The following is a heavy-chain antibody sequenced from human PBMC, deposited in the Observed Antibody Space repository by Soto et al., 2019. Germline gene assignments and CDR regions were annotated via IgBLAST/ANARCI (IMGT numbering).Heavy chain of an antibody. D-gene: IGHD2-21*01. V-gene: IGHV1-18*01. J-gene: IGHJ5*02. CDR3: VRDPREYCGSGTSPHP. CDR2: ISAYSGQT. Sequence: GASVKVSCKASGYRFNDYAISWVRQAPGQGLEWMGWISAYSGQTNLAQKFKGRVTMTAEASTTTSYIELRSLRSDDTAIYFCVRDPREYCGSGTSPHPWGQGTLVTVSS. CDR1: GYRFNDYA.